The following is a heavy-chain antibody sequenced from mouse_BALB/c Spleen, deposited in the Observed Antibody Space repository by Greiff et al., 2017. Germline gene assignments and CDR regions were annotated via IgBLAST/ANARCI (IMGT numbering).Heavy chain of an antibody. V-gene: IGHV1-14*01. Sequence: EVQLQQSGPELVKPGASVKMSCKASGYTFTSYVMHWVKQKPGQGLEWIGYINPYNDGTKYNEKFKGKATLTSDKSSSTAYMELSSLTSEDSAVYYCAREGNGNYWYFDVWGAGTTVTVSS. CDR2: INPYNDGT. CDR3: AREGNGNYWYFDV. D-gene: IGHD2-1*01. J-gene: IGHJ1*01. CDR1: GYTFTSYV.